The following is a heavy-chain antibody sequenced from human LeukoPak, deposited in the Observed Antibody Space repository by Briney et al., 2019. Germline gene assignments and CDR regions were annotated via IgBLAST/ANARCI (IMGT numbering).Heavy chain of an antibody. J-gene: IGHJ4*02. CDR3: ARVRYCTDGVCYGVFDY. Sequence: ASVKVSCKASGYTFTGYYMHWVRQAPGQGLEWMGRINPNSGGTNNAQKFQGRVTMTRDTSISTAAMELSRLRSDDTAVYYWARVRYCTDGVCYGVFDYWGEGTLVTVP. CDR2: INPNSGGT. D-gene: IGHD2-8*01. V-gene: IGHV1-2*06. CDR1: GYTFTGYY.